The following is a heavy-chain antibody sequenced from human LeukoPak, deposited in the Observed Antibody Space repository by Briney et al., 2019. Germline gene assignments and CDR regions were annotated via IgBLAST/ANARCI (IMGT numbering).Heavy chain of an antibody. J-gene: IGHJ4*02. CDR1: GFTFSTYA. Sequence: PGGSLRLSCAASGFTFSTYAMSGVRQAPGMRLEGVSSISDGGDSTHYADSVEGRFTISRDNSKNTLYLQMNSLSAEDTALYYCAKFFLPYLAGGTGSRWGQGTLVTVSS. CDR3: AKFFLPYLAGGTGSR. CDR2: ISDGGDST. D-gene: IGHD3-10*01. V-gene: IGHV3-23*01.